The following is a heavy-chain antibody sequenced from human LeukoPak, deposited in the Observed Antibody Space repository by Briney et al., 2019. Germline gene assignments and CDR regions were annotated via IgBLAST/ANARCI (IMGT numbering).Heavy chain of an antibody. CDR3: ARSHSTARLYYFDY. CDR2: ISSSSSTI. Sequence: PGGSLRLSCAASGFTFSSYSMNWVRQAPGKGLEWVSYISSSSSTIYYADSVKGRFTNSRDNAKNSLYLQMNSLRAEDTAVYYCARSHSTARLYYFDYWGQGTLVTVSS. J-gene: IGHJ4*02. CDR1: GFTFSSYS. V-gene: IGHV3-48*04. D-gene: IGHD2-8*02.